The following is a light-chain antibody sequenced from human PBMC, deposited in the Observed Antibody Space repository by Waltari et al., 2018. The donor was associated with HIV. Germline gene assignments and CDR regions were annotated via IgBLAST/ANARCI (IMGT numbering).Light chain of an antibody. J-gene: IGKJ2*01. CDR1: QSVIRN. V-gene: IGKV3-15*01. CDR3: QQYNNLYT. CDR2: GSS. Sequence: EIVMTQSPATLSVSPGERAILSCRASQSVIRNLAWYQQKPGQAPRLLIYGSSTRAPGIPARFSGSGSVTEFTLTISGLQSEDSAVYYCQQYNNLYTFGQGTKVEIK.